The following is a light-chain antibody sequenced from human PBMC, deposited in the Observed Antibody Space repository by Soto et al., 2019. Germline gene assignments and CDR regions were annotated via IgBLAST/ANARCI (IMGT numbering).Light chain of an antibody. J-gene: IGKJ1*01. CDR1: QSLTSDY. Sequence: IVLSQSAGALSLSPGERATLSCRSSQSLTSDYLAWYQQKPGQTPRLLIHAASSRATGIPDRFSGSGSGTDFTLTISRVEPEDSSGYYCQQPRSPFGQGTKL. CDR3: QQPRSP. V-gene: IGKV3D-20*02. CDR2: AAS.